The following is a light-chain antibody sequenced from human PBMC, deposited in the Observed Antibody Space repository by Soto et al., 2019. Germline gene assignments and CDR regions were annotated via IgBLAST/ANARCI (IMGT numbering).Light chain of an antibody. CDR3: QQRSNWPIT. Sequence: EIVLTQSPATLSLSPGERATLSCRASQSVSSYLAWYQQKPGQAPRLLIYDASNRATGIPARFSGSGSGTDFPLTISSLEPEDFAVYYCQQRSNWPITFGQGTRLEMK. CDR2: DAS. V-gene: IGKV3-11*01. J-gene: IGKJ5*01. CDR1: QSVSSY.